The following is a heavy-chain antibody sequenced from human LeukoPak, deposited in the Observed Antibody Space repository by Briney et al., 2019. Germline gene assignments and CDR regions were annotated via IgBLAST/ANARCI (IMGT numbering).Heavy chain of an antibody. CDR1: GGSINSYY. CDR2: ISYSGST. Sequence: SETLSLTCTVSGGSINSYYWRWIRQPPGKGLEWIGYISYSGSTNYNPSLKSRVTISIATSKNQFSLKLSSVTAADTAVYHCARSGGYSGYDVDYWGQGTLVTVSS. D-gene: IGHD5-12*01. J-gene: IGHJ4*02. CDR3: ARSGGYSGYDVDY. V-gene: IGHV4-59*01.